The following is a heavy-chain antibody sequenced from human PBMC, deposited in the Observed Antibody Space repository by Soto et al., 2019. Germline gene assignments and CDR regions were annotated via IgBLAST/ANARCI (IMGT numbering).Heavy chain of an antibody. CDR3: AREWDCSSTSCLYYYYYGMDV. CDR2: ISYDGSNK. J-gene: IGHJ6*02. V-gene: IGHV3-30-3*01. D-gene: IGHD2-2*01. Sequence: PGGSRRRSWAASGFTFSSYAMHGVRQAPGKGLEWVAVISYDGSNKYYADSVKGRFTISRDNSKNTRYLQMNSLRAEDTAVYYCAREWDCSSTSCLYYYYYGMDVWGQGTTVTVSS. CDR1: GFTFSSYA.